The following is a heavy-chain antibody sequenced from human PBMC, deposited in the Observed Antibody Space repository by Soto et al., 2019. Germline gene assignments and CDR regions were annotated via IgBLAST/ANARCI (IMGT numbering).Heavy chain of an antibody. J-gene: IGHJ5*02. CDR2: ISVYNGNA. Sequence: QVQLVQSGAEVKKPGASVKVSCKASGYRFASYGIRWVRQAPGQGLEWMGWISVYNGNATYEENFQDRVTMTTDTSMSTAYMELRSLRSDDTAVYFCARTAIGDPNWFDPWGQGTLVTVSS. CDR1: GYRFASYG. CDR3: ARTAIGDPNWFDP. V-gene: IGHV1-18*01. D-gene: IGHD4-17*01.